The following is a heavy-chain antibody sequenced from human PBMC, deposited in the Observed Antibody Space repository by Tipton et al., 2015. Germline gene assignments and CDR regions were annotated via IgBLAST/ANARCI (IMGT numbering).Heavy chain of an antibody. J-gene: IGHJ6*02. Sequence: LRLSCTVSGGSISSHYWSWIRQSPGKGLEWIGYISYSGTTNYNPSLNSRVTISVDTSKNQFFLRMTPVTAADTAVYYCARDLEHGMDVWGQGTTVTVSS. V-gene: IGHV4-59*11. CDR1: GGSISSHY. CDR2: ISYSGTT. CDR3: ARDLEHGMDV. D-gene: IGHD3-3*01.